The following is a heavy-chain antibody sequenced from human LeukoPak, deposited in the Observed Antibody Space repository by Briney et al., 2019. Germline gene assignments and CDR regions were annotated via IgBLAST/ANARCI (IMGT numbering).Heavy chain of an antibody. D-gene: IGHD2-2*01. V-gene: IGHV4-30-2*05. CDR2: IYHSGST. CDR1: GGSISSGGYY. Sequence: SQTLSLTCTVSGGSISSGGYYWSWIRQPPGKGLEWIGYIYHSGSTYYNPSLKSRVTISVDTSKNQFSLKLSSVTAADTAVYYCAREYCSSTSCFPPRAFDIWGQGTMVTVSS. CDR3: AREYCSSTSCFPPRAFDI. J-gene: IGHJ3*02.